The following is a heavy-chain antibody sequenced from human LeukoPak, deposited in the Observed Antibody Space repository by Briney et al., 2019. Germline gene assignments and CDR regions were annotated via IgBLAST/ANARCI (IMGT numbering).Heavy chain of an antibody. CDR1: GGSISSSSYY. V-gene: IGHV4-39*07. CDR3: ARVLQYPVATIH. Sequence: SETLSLTRTVSGGSISSSSYYWGWIRQPPGKGLEWIGSIYYSGSTYYNPSLKSRVTISVDTSKNQFSLKLSSVTAADTAVYYCARVLQYPVATIHWGQGTLVTVSS. CDR2: IYYSGST. D-gene: IGHD5-12*01. J-gene: IGHJ4*02.